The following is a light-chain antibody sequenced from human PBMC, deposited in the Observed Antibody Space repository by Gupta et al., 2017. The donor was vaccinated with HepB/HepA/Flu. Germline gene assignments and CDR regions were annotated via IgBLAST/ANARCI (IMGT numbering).Light chain of an antibody. CDR3: QQSNSYPYT. V-gene: IGKV1-12*02. J-gene: IGKJ4*01. CDR1: QGISSW. CDR2: SAS. Sequence: DIQTPQSPSSVSASVGDRLTITCRASQGISSWVAWYQHKPGKAPKLLIYSASSLLSGVPSRFSGSGSVTDFTLTIISLQPEDFATYYCQQSNSYPYTFGGGTKVEIK.